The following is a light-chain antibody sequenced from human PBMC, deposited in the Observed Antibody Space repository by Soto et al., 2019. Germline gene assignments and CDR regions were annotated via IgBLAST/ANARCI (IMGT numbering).Light chain of an antibody. V-gene: IGLV2-14*01. CDR3: SSYTSSSTLVL. CDR2: DVT. Sequence: QSALTQPASVSGSPGQSITISCTGSSSDVGDYNSVSWYQQHPGKAPKLMIYDVTDRPSGVSDRFSGSKSGNTACLTISGLQAEDEADYYCSSYTSSSTLVLFGGGTKVTVL. CDR1: SSDVGDYNS. J-gene: IGLJ2*01.